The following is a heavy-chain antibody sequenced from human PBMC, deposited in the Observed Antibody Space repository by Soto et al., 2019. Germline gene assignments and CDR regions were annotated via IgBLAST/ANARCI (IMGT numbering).Heavy chain of an antibody. J-gene: IGHJ4*02. CDR3: AGSSKYCSRKSCYTSGLDY. Sequence: ASVKVSCKASGYTFTGYYMHWVRQAPGQGLEWMGWINPNSGGTNYAQKFQGRVTMTRDTSTSTAYMELSRLRSDDTAVYYCAGSSKYCSRKSCYTSGLDYWGQGTLVTVSS. CDR1: GYTFTGYY. D-gene: IGHD2-2*02. CDR2: INPNSGGT. V-gene: IGHV1-2*02.